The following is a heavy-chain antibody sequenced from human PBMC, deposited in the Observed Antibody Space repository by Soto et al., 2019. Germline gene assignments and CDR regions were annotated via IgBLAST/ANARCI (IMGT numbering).Heavy chain of an antibody. J-gene: IGHJ6*02. CDR1: GFTFSSYG. CDR3: ARAPATDSYCYGMDV. Sequence: WGSLRLSCAASGFTFSSYGMPWVRQAPGKWLEWVAVIWYDGSNKYYADSVKCRFTISRHNSKNTLYLQMNSLRAEDTAVYYCARAPATDSYCYGMDVWGQGXTVTVYS. D-gene: IGHD6-25*01. CDR2: IWYDGSNK. V-gene: IGHV3-33*01.